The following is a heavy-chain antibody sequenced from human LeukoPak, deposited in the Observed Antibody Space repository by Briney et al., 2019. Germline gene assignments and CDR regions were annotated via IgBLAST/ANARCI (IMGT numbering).Heavy chain of an antibody. CDR3: ARHMTTANNWFDP. V-gene: IGHV1-2*02. CDR2: INPSSGGT. J-gene: IGHJ5*02. CDR1: GYTFTVYY. D-gene: IGHD4-17*01. Sequence: ASVKVSCKASGYTFTVYYMHWVRQAPGQGLEWMGWINPSSGGTNYAQKFQGRVTMTRDTSISTAYMELSRLISDDTAVYYCARHMTTANNWFDPWGQGTLVTVPS.